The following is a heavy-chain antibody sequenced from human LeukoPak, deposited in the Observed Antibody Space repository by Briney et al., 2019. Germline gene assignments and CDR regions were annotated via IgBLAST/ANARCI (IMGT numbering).Heavy chain of an antibody. CDR1: GGSISSDY. V-gene: IGHV4-4*09. CDR3: ARQKAGHCFDP. D-gene: IGHD6-19*01. J-gene: IGHJ5*02. CDR2: IYTSGSN. Sequence: PSETLSLTCTVSGGSISSDYWSWIRQPPGKGLEWIGYIYTSGSNHYNPSLKSRVTISGDTSKNQFSLKLSSVTAADTAVYYCARQKAGHCFDPWGQGTPVTVSS.